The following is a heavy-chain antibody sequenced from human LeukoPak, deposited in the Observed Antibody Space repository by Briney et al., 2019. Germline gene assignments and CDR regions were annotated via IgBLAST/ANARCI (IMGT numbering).Heavy chain of an antibody. Sequence: SVKVSCKASVGTFSSYAISWVRQAPGQGLEWMGGIIPIFGTANYAQKFQGRVTITTDESTSTAYMELSSLRSEDTAVYYCARRGRYNWNSYAFDIWGQGTLVTVSS. J-gene: IGHJ3*02. CDR2: IIPIFGTA. D-gene: IGHD1-7*01. V-gene: IGHV1-69*05. CDR3: ARRGRYNWNSYAFDI. CDR1: VGTFSSYA.